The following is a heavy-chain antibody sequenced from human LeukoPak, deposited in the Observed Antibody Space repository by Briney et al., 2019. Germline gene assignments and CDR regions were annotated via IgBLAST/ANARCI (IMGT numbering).Heavy chain of an antibody. Sequence: SETLSLTCTVSGGSISSHYWSWIRQPPGKGLEWIGYSYYSGSTNYNPSLKSRVTISVDTSKNQFSLKLSSVTAADTAVYYCARAPAAGTVGYFQHWGQGTLVTVSS. D-gene: IGHD6-13*01. CDR3: ARAPAAGTVGYFQH. CDR1: GGSISSHY. V-gene: IGHV4-59*11. CDR2: SYYSGST. J-gene: IGHJ1*01.